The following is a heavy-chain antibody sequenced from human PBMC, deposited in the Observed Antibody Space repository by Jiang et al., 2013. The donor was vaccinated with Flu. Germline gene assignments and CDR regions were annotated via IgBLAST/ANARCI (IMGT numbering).Heavy chain of an antibody. Sequence: SGAEVKKPGASVKVSCKASGYTFTGYYLHWVRQAPGQGLEWMGWINPNSGGTNYAQKFQGRVAMTRDTSINTAHMELSGLTSDDTAVYYCARGYEYGAYDMWGQGTLVTVSS. D-gene: IGHD5-12*01. CDR1: GYTFTGYY. J-gene: IGHJ3*02. CDR2: INPNSGGT. CDR3: ARGYEYGAYDM. V-gene: IGHV1-2*02.